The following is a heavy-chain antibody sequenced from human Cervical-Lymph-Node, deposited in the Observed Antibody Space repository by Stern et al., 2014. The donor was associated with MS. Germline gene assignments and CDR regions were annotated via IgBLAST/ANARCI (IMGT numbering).Heavy chain of an antibody. CDR1: GGSLNDHY. CDR2: IFDSGST. V-gene: IGHV4-59*11. CDR3: ARAEYGGFISFDY. J-gene: IGHJ4*02. D-gene: IGHD5-12*01. Sequence: QVQLQESGPRLVRPSETLSLTCSVSGGSLNDHYWSWIRQSPETGLQWIGYIFDSGSTNYNPSLEGRVAMSIDKSKNQFSLMLTFVTAADTAVYFCARAEYGGFISFDYWGQGALVTVSS.